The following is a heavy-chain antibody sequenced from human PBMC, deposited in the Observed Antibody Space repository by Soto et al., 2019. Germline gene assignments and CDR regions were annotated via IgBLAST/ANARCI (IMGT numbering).Heavy chain of an antibody. D-gene: IGHD5-12*01. Sequence: GGSLRLSCAASGFTFSSYWVSWVRQAPGKGLEWVANIKQDGSESYYVDSVKGRFTISRDNAKNSLYLQMSRLRADDTAVYYCARDWRDGYNHCFDYWGQGALVTVSS. CDR1: GFTFSSYW. CDR3: ARDWRDGYNHCFDY. CDR2: IKQDGSES. V-gene: IGHV3-7*05. J-gene: IGHJ4*02.